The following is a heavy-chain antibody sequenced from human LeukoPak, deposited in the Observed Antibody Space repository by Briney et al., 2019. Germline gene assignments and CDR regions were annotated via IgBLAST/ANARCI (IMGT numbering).Heavy chain of an antibody. V-gene: IGHV3-21*01. CDR2: ISSSSSYI. J-gene: IGHJ4*02. Sequence: GGSLRLSCAASGFTFSSYWMHWVRQAPGKGLEWVSSISSSSSYIYYADSVKGRFTISRDNAKNSLYLQMNSLRAEDTAVYYCASSGSGYPGDYFDYWGQGTLVTVSS. CDR3: ASSGSGYPGDYFDY. D-gene: IGHD3-22*01. CDR1: GFTFSSYW.